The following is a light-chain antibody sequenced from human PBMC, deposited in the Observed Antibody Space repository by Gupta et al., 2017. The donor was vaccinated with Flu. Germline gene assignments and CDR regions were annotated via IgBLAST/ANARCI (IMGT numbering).Light chain of an antibody. CDR2: EVT. CDR1: SIVVAIYHR. Sequence: PSIVVAIYHRVSWYQQPPGTAPSLIIYEVTNRHSGVPDRFSGSQSGSTASLTISGLQDEDEADYYCSSFTSDTVIFGGGTKVAVL. J-gene: IGLJ2*01. V-gene: IGLV2-18*02. CDR3: SSFTSDTVI.